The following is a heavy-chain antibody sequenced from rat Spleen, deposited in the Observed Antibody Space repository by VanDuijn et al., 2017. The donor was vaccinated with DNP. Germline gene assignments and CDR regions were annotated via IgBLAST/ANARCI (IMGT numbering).Heavy chain of an antibody. D-gene: IGHD1-11*01. Sequence: EVQLVESGGDLVQPGRSLKLSCAASGLTFSNYAVAWVRQAPTTGLEWVASITGSGGNTYYRDSVKGRFTISRDNAKSTLYLQMDSLRSEDTATYYCTTRGTTGTSDDWGQGVMVTVSS. V-gene: IGHV5-27*01. CDR1: GLTFSNYA. CDR3: TTRGTTGTSDD. CDR2: ITGSGGNT. J-gene: IGHJ2*01.